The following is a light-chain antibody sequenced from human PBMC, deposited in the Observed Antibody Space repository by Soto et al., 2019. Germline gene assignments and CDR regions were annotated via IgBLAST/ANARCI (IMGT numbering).Light chain of an antibody. CDR1: QIVSSY. Sequence: EIVLTQSPATLSLSPGERATLSCRASQIVSSYLAWYQQRPGQAPRLLIYDASNRATGIPARFSGSGSGTDFTLTISSLEPEDFAVYYCQQRSNWPPLAFGQGTKVDIK. J-gene: IGKJ1*01. CDR2: DAS. V-gene: IGKV3-11*01. CDR3: QQRSNWPPLA.